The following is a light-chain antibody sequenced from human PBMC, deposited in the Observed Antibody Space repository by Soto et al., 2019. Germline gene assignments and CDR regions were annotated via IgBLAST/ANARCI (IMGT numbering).Light chain of an antibody. CDR1: SSDVGGYDY. J-gene: IGLJ1*01. CDR3: GSYTSSSTLV. V-gene: IGLV2-14*03. Sequence: SALTQPASVSGSPGQSITISCTGTSSDVGGYDYVSWYQHHPGKAPKLMIYDVSNRPSGVSNRFSGSKSGNTASLTISGLQAEDEADYYCGSYTSSSTLVFGTGTKVTVL. CDR2: DVS.